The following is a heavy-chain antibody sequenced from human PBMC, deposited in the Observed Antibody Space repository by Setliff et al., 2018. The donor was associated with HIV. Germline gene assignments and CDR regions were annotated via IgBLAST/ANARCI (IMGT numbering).Heavy chain of an antibody. CDR1: GFSLSTSGVG. V-gene: IGHV2-5*01. CDR2: IYWNDDK. D-gene: IGHD3-10*01. CDR3: ASSIKPPHYFDY. J-gene: IGHJ4*02. Sequence: SGPTLVNPTQTLTLTCTFSGFSLSTSGVGVGWIRQPPGKALEWLALIYWNDDKRHSPSLKSRLTITKDTSKNQVVLTMTNMDPVDTATYYCASSIKPPHYFDYWGQGTLVTVSS.